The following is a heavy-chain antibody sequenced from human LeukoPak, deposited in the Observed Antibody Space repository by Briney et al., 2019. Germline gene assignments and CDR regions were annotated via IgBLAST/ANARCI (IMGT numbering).Heavy chain of an antibody. V-gene: IGHV3-48*03. CDR1: GFTFSRYE. J-gene: IGHJ4*02. D-gene: IGHD6-13*01. CDR3: AREEQQLADY. CDR2: ISSSCSTI. Sequence: PGGSLRLPCAASGFTFSRYEMMWVRQAPGKGLEGVSYISSSCSTIYYADSVKGRFTISRDNAKNSLYLQMNSLRAEDTAVYYCAREEQQLADYWGQGTLVTVSS.